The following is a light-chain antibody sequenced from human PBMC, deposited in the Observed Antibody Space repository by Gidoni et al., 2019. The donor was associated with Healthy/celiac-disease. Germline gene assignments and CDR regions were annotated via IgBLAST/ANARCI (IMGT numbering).Light chain of an antibody. CDR2: EGS. CDR1: SSDVGSYNL. V-gene: IGLV2-23*01. J-gene: IGLJ2*01. Sequence: SALTQPASVSGSPGQSITISCTGTSSDVGSYNLVSWYQQHPGKAPKLMIYEGSKRPSGVSNHFSGSKSGNTASLTISGLQAEDEADYYCCSYAGISTVLFGGGTKLTVL. CDR3: CSYAGISTVL.